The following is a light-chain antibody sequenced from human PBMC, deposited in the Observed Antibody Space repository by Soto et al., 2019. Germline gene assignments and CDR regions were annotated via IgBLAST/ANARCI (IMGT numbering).Light chain of an antibody. Sequence: QSVLTQPPSASGTPGQRVTISCSGATSNFGTKSVNWYQHLPGAAPRLLIYNSDQRPSGVPDRFSGSKSGTSASLAISGLQSADEGDYFFASWDDTLHGPLFGGGTKLTVL. J-gene: IGLJ2*01. CDR1: TSNFGTKS. V-gene: IGLV1-44*01. CDR3: ASWDDTLHGPL. CDR2: NSD.